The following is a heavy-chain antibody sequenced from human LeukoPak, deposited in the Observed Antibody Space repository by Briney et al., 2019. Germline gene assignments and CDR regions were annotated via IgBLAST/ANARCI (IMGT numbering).Heavy chain of an antibody. CDR3: ARHPGLWGGDY. D-gene: IGHD3-16*01. Sequence: SETLSLTCSVSGGSITRYYWTWIRQPPGEGLEWIGYISHSGRTNFNPSLKSRVTISTDTSKSSFSLRLSSVTAADTAVYYCARHPGLWGGDYWGQGTLVTVSS. CDR2: ISHSGRT. V-gene: IGHV4-59*01. CDR1: GGSITRYY. J-gene: IGHJ4*02.